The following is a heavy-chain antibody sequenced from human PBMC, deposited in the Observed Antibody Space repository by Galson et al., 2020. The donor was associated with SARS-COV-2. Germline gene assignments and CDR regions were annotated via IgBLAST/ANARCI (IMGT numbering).Heavy chain of an antibody. J-gene: IGHJ3*02. D-gene: IGHD3-22*01. V-gene: IGHV2-5*02. CDR1: GFSLSTSGVG. Sequence: KMSGPTLVKPTQTLTLTCTFSGFSLSTSGVGVGWIRQPPGKALQWLALIYCADDNRYSPSLKTRLTITKDTSKTQVDLTMTNMYPVDTATYYCDQIDYQNYYDRSGYLIGVDIWGQGTMVTVSS. CDR3: DQIDYQNYYDRSGYLIGVDI. CDR2: IYCADDN.